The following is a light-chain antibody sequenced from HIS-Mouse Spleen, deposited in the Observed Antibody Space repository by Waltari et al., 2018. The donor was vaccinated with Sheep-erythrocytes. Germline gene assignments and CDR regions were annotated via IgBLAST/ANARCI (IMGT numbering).Light chain of an antibody. V-gene: IGLV2-23*01. Sequence: QSALTQPASVSGSPGQSITISCTGTSSDVGSYTLVSWYQQHPGKAPKLRIHEGSKRPSGVSNRFSGSKSGNTASLTISGLQAEDEADYYCCSYAGSSTWVFGGGTKLTVL. J-gene: IGLJ3*02. CDR2: EGS. CDR1: SSDVGSYTL. CDR3: CSYAGSSTWV.